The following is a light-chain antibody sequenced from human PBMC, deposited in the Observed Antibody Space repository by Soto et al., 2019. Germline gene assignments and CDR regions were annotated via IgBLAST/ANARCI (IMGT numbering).Light chain of an antibody. CDR3: SSYTISTTLKV. CDR1: SSDVGGYNY. J-gene: IGLJ2*01. Sequence: QSALTQPASVSGSPGQSITISCTGTSSDVGGYNYVSWYQQHPGKAPKLIIYDVSNRPSGVSNRFSGSKSGNTASLTISGLQAEDEADYYCSSYTISTTLKVFGGGTKLTVL. V-gene: IGLV2-14*01. CDR2: DVS.